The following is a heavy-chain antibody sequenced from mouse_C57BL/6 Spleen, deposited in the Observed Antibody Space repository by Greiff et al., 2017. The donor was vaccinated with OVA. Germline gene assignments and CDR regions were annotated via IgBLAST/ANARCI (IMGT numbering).Heavy chain of an antibody. Sequence: QVQLQQPGAELVRPGSSVKLSCKASGYTFTSYWMDWVKQRPGQGLEWIGNIYPSDSETHYNQKFKDKATLTVDKSSSTAYMQLSSLTSEDSAVYYCARVGTTVVAHYYAMDYWGQGTSVTVSS. V-gene: IGHV1-61*01. CDR3: ARVGTTVVAHYYAMDY. J-gene: IGHJ4*01. CDR2: IYPSDSET. D-gene: IGHD1-1*01. CDR1: GYTFTSYW.